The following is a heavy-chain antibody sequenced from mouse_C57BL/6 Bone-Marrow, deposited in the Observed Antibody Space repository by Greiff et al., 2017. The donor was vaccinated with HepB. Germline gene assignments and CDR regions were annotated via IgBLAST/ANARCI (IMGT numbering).Heavy chain of an antibody. Sequence: QVHVKQSGAELVKPGASVKVSCKASGYTFTSYWMHWVKRRPGQGLEWIGRIHPSDSDTNYNQKFKGKATLTVDKSSSTAYMQLSSLTSEDSAVYYCAICRDITTVDFDYWGQGTTLTVSS. CDR1: GYTFTSYW. D-gene: IGHD1-1*01. V-gene: IGHV1-74*01. CDR2: IHPSDSDT. J-gene: IGHJ2*01. CDR3: AICRDITTVDFDY.